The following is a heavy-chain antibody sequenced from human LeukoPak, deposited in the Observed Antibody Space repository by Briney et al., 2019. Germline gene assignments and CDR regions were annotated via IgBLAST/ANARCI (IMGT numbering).Heavy chain of an antibody. J-gene: IGHJ6*02. Sequence: GGSLRLSCAASGFTFRSYTMNWVRQAPGKGLEWVSYISSSSSTIYYADSVKGRFTISRDNAKNSLYLQMNSLRAEDTAVYYCARDYPRAAYGMDVWGQGTTVTVSS. CDR2: ISSSSSTI. V-gene: IGHV3-48*04. CDR1: GFTFRSYT. D-gene: IGHD6-13*01. CDR3: ARDYPRAAYGMDV.